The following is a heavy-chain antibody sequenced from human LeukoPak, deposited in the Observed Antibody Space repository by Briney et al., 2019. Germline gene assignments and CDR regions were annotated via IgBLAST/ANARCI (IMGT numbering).Heavy chain of an antibody. CDR1: GGTFSSYA. CDR2: IIPIRGIA. Sequence: SVKVSCKASGGTFSSYAISWVRQAPGQGREWMGRIIPIRGIATYQQKFQGRVTIPANKPTTTAYMELSSLRSEETGVYFWARRWYSSRDVFDIWGQATMVTVSS. V-gene: IGHV1-69*04. CDR3: ARRWYSSRDVFDI. D-gene: IGHD6-19*01. J-gene: IGHJ3*02.